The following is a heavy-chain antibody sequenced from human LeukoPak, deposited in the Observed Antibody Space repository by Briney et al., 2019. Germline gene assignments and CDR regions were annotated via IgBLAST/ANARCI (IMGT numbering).Heavy chain of an antibody. CDR1: GGSFSGYY. CDR3: ARGWFGYFDY. D-gene: IGHD3-10*01. Sequence: SETLSLTCTVYGGSFSGYYWSWIRQPPGKGLEWIGEINHSGSTNYNPSLKSRVTISVDTSKNQFSLKLSSVTAADTAVYYCARGWFGYFDYWGQGTLVTVSS. V-gene: IGHV4-34*01. J-gene: IGHJ4*02. CDR2: INHSGST.